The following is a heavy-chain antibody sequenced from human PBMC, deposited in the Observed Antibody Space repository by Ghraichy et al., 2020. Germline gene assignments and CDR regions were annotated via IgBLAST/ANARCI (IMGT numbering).Heavy chain of an antibody. CDR1: GFTFRNYW. CDR2: IKPAGSDK. CDR3: DRGGYSSSMYWNY. Sequence: SCSTSGFTFRNYWMTWVRQPPGKALEWVANIKPAGSDKYYVDSVKGRFTISRDNSKNSLYLQMNNLRAEDTALYYCDRGGYSSSMYWNYWGQGSLVTVSS. J-gene: IGHJ4*02. D-gene: IGHD2-8*02. V-gene: IGHV3-7*04.